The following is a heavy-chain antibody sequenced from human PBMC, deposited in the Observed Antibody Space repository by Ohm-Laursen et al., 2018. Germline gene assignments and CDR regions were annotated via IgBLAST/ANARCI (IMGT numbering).Heavy chain of an antibody. CDR2: INPNSGGT. CDR3: ARVPPYYYYGMDV. Sequence: GSSVKVSCKSSGYTFTSYGISWVRQAPGQGLEWMGWINPNSGGTNYAQKFQGRVTMTRDTSTSTVYMELSSLRSEDTAVYYCARVPPYYYYGMDVWGQGTTVTVSS. V-gene: IGHV1-18*01. CDR1: GYTFTSYG. J-gene: IGHJ6*02.